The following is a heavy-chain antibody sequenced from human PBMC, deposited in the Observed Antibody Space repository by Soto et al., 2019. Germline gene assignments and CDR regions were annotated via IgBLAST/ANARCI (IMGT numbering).Heavy chain of an antibody. V-gene: IGHV1-69*19. CDR2: ISPMFGAA. D-gene: IGHD2-15*01. CDR3: AREVQVHTPAFVY. CDR1: GGTFNTYA. J-gene: IGHJ4*02. Sequence: QVQLVQSGAEMKKPGSSVKVSCQSSGGTFNTYAMNWVRQAPGQGPEWMGDISPMFGAANYAPKLQGRVTITADESTGTSYMQLSRLTSEDTALYFCAREVQVHTPAFVYWGQGTLVTVSS.